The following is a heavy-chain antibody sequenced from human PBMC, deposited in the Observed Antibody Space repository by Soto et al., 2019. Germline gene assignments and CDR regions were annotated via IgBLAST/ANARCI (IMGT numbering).Heavy chain of an antibody. CDR3: ARVYYDYVWGSYPFDY. J-gene: IGHJ4*02. D-gene: IGHD3-16*02. CDR1: GFTFSSYS. Sequence: GGSLRLSCAASGFTFSSYSMNWVRQAPGKGLEWVSSISSSSSYIYYADSVKGRFTISRDNAKNSLYLQMNSLRAEDTAVYYCARVYYDYVWGSYPFDYWGQGTLVTVSS. CDR2: ISSSSSYI. V-gene: IGHV3-21*01.